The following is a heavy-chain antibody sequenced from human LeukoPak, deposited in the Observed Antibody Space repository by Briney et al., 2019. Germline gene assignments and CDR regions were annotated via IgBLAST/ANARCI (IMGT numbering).Heavy chain of an antibody. Sequence: GGSLRLSCAASGFTFSSYGMHWVRQAPGKGPEWVAFIRYDGSNKYYADSVKGRFTISRDNSKNTLYLQMNSLRAEDTAVYYCASLDPYYMDVWGKGTTVTISS. V-gene: IGHV3-30*02. J-gene: IGHJ6*03. CDR3: ASLDPYYMDV. CDR1: GFTFSSYG. CDR2: IRYDGSNK.